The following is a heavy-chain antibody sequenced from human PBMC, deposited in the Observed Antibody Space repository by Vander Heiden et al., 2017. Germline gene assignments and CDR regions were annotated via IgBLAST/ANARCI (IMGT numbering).Heavy chain of an antibody. CDR1: GFTFSTYA. V-gene: IGHV3-23*01. D-gene: IGHD1-26*01. Sequence: EVQLLDSGGGLVQPGGSLSLSCAASGFTFSTYAMSWVRQAPGKGLEWVSAISGSGGSTYYADSVKGRFTISRDNSKNTLYLQMNSLRADDTAVYYCAGQNSGSYNYWGQGTLVTVSS. CDR3: AGQNSGSYNY. J-gene: IGHJ4*02. CDR2: ISGSGGST.